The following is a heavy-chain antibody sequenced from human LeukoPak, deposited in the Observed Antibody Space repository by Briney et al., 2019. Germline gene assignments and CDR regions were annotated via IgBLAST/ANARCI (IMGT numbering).Heavy chain of an antibody. D-gene: IGHD3-10*01. V-gene: IGHV4-34*01. CDR3: ARDPRITMIRGVNRGMDV. J-gene: IGHJ6*02. CDR2: INHSGST. Sequence: PSETLSLTCAVYGGSFSGYYWSWIRQPPGKGLEWIGEINHSGSTNYNPSLKSRVTISVDTSKNQFSLKLSSVTAADTAVYYCARDPRITMIRGVNRGMDVWGQGTTVTVSS. CDR1: GGSFSGYY.